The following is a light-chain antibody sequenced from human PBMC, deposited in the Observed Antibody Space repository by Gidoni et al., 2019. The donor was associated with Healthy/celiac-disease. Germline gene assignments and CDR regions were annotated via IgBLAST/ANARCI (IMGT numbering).Light chain of an antibody. J-gene: IGKJ4*01. CDR1: QSVSSY. Sequence: EIVLTQSTATLSLSPGERATLSCRASQSVSSYLAWYQQKPGQAPRLLIYDASNRATGIPARFSGSGSGTDFTLTISSLEPEDFAVYYCQQRSNWPGLTFXGXTKVEIK. V-gene: IGKV3-11*01. CDR3: QQRSNWPGLT. CDR2: DAS.